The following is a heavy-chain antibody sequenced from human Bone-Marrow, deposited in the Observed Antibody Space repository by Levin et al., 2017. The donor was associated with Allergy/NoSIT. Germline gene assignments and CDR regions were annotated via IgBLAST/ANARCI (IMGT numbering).Heavy chain of an antibody. D-gene: IGHD6-6*01. J-gene: IGHJ3*02. Sequence: GESLKISCAASGFTFSDYYMSWIRQAPGKGLEWVSYISSSGSTIYYADSVKGRFTISRDNAKNSLYLQMNSLRAEDTAVYYCARGKVSLAARDAFDIWGQGTMVTVSS. V-gene: IGHV3-11*01. CDR3: ARGKVSLAARDAFDI. CDR2: ISSSGSTI. CDR1: GFTFSDYY.